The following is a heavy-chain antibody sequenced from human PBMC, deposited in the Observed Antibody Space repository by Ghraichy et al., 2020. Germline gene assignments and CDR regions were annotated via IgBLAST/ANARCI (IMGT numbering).Heavy chain of an antibody. CDR1: GGSISGCY. CDR3: ARHGTGGWYFFDY. V-gene: IGHV4-59*08. J-gene: IGHJ4*02. D-gene: IGHD2-8*02. Sequence: SETLSLTCTVSGGSISGCYCCWIWMPQRPGLEWIGYIYSSGSTNSNPTLKSRVSISADTSKNQFSLTLSSVTATDTAVYYCARHGTGGWYFFDYWGQGTLVTVSS. CDR2: IYSSGST.